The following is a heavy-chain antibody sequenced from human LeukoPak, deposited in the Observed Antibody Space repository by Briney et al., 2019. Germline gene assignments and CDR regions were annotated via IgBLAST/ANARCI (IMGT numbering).Heavy chain of an antibody. V-gene: IGHV3-11*04. CDR3: ARAKRNGFDI. CDR1: GFTFSDYN. CDR2: ISRSGSTK. Sequence: GGSLRLSCAASGFTFSDYNMRWIRQAQGKGLEWVSSISRSGSTKYYADSVKGRFTISRDNAKNSLYLQMNSLRAEDTAVSYCARAKRNGFDIWGQGTMVTVSS. J-gene: IGHJ3*02.